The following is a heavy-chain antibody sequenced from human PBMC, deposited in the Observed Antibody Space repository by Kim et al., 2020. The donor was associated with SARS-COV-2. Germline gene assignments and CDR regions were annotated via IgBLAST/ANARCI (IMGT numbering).Heavy chain of an antibody. D-gene: IGHD3-3*01. CDR3: ARDGMVLEWLLPSYGMDV. Sequence: SETLSLTCTVSGGSISSGDYYWSWIRQPPGKGLEWIGYIYYSGSTYYNPSLKSRVTISVDTSKNQFSLKLSSVTAADTAVYYCARDGMVLEWLLPSYGMDVWGQGTTVTVPS. J-gene: IGHJ6*02. CDR1: GGSISSGDYY. V-gene: IGHV4-30-4*01. CDR2: IYYSGST.